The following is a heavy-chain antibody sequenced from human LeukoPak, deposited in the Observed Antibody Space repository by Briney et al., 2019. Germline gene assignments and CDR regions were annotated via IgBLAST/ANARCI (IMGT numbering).Heavy chain of an antibody. CDR2: ITSSSNYI. Sequence: GGSLRLSCAASGFTFSSYSMNWVRQAPGKGLEWVSSITSSSNYIYYAASVKGRFTISRDNAKNSLYLQMNNLRAEDTAVYYCARGEYGSGSYYIDYWGQGTLVTVSS. V-gene: IGHV3-21*01. CDR1: GFTFSSYS. CDR3: ARGEYGSGSYYIDY. D-gene: IGHD1-26*01. J-gene: IGHJ4*02.